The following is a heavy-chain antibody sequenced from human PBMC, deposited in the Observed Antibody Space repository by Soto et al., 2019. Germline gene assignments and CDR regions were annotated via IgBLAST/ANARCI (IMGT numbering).Heavy chain of an antibody. J-gene: IGHJ4*02. CDR1: GFTFSSYG. CDR3: AKDGYYDILTGYAYYFDY. D-gene: IGHD3-9*01. Sequence: QVQLVESGGGVVQPGRSLRLSCAASGFTFSSYGMHWVRQAPGKGLEWVAVISYDGSNKYYADSVKGRFTISRDNSKNTLYLQMNSLRAEDTAVYYCAKDGYYDILTGYAYYFDYWGQGTLVTVSS. V-gene: IGHV3-30*18. CDR2: ISYDGSNK.